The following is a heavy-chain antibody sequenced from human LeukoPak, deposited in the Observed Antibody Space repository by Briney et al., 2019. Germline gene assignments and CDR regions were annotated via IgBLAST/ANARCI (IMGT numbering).Heavy chain of an antibody. V-gene: IGHV4-59*01. J-gene: IGHJ4*02. CDR1: GGSISSYY. D-gene: IGHD2-2*02. CDR2: IYYSGST. Sequence: SETLSLTCTVSGGSISSYYWSWIRQPPGKGLEWIGYIYYSGSTNYNPSLKSRVTISVDTSKNQFSLKLSSVTAADTAVYHCARLDCSSTSCYTLGAYDYWGQGTLVTVSS. CDR3: ARLDCSSTSCYTLGAYDY.